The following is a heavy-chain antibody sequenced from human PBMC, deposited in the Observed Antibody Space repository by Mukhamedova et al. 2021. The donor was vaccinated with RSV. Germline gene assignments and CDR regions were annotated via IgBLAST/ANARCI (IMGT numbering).Heavy chain of an antibody. CDR3: ARGSRVTIFVGVTLLDY. J-gene: IGHJ4*02. Sequence: GLEWMGVFNPAGDSATYAQRFQGRVTMTSDTSTSTAYMHLSGLRSEDTAVYYCARGSRVTIFVGVTLLDYLGQGTLVTVSS. CDR2: FNPAGDSA. V-gene: IGHV1-46*01. D-gene: IGHD3-3*01.